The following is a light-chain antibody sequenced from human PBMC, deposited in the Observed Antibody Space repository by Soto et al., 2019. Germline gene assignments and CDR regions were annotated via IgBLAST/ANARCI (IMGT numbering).Light chain of an antibody. J-gene: IGLJ1*01. CDR2: EVS. V-gene: IGLV2-14*01. CDR1: SSDVGGYNY. Sequence: QSALTQPASVSGSPGQSITISCTGTSSDVGGYNYVSWYQQYPGKAPKLMIYEVSNRPSGVSNRFSGSKSGNTASLTISGLQAEDEADYYCSSYTSSSTYVFGTGTKFTVL. CDR3: SSYTSSSTYV.